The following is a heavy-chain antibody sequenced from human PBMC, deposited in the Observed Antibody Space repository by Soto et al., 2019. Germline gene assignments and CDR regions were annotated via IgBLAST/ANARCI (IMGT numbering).Heavy chain of an antibody. J-gene: IGHJ4*02. V-gene: IGHV4-31*03. D-gene: IGHD6-19*01. CDR3: ARETALYSSGWYMVDY. Sequence: QVQLQESGPGLVKPSQTLSLICTVSGGSISSGGYYWSWIRQHPGKGLEWIGYIYYSGSTYYNPSLKSRVTISVDTSKNQFSLKLSSVTAADTAVYYCARETALYSSGWYMVDYWGQGTLVTVSS. CDR2: IYYSGST. CDR1: GGSISSGGYY.